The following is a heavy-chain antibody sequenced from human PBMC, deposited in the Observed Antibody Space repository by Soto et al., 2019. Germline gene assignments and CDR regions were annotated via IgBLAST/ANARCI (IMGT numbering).Heavy chain of an antibody. Sequence: GGSLRLSCAASGFTFSSYAMSWVRQAPGQGLEWVSPISGSGGVTYYADSVKGRFTISRDNSKNTLYLQMNSLRAEDTAVYYCAKGARARGDKWLRSFDYWGQGTLVTVSS. CDR1: GFTFSSYA. D-gene: IGHD5-12*01. J-gene: IGHJ4*02. V-gene: IGHV3-23*01. CDR2: ISGSGGVT. CDR3: AKGARARGDKWLRSFDY.